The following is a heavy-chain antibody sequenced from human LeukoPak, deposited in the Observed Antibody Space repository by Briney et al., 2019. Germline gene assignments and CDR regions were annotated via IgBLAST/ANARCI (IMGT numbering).Heavy chain of an antibody. J-gene: IGHJ4*02. Sequence: ASVTVSFKTSGYTFNDYYVHWVRQAPGQGLEWMGWINPNSGRTNYAPKFQGRVTLTTDTSISTAYMELSGLISGDTALYYCARDSSDVLTGYYHFWGQGTLVTVYS. CDR3: ARDSSDVLTGYYHF. D-gene: IGHD3-9*01. V-gene: IGHV1-2*02. CDR2: INPNSGRT. CDR1: GYTFNDYY.